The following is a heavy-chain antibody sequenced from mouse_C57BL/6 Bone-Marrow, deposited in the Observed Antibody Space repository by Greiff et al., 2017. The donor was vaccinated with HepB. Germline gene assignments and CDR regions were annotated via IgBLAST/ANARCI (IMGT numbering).Heavy chain of an antibody. CDR3: ARNYYGSSYWYFDV. J-gene: IGHJ1*03. D-gene: IGHD1-1*01. CDR1: GYTFTSYW. Sequence: QVQLQQPGAELVMPGASVKLSCKASGYTFTSYWMHWVKQRPGQGLEWIGEIDPSDSYTNYNHKFKGKSTLTVDKSSSTAYMQLSSLTSEVSAVYYCARNYYGSSYWYFDVWGTGTTVTVTS. V-gene: IGHV1-69*01. CDR2: IDPSDSYT.